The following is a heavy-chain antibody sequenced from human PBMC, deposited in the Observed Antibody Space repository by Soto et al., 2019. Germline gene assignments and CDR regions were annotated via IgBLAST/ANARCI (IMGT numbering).Heavy chain of an antibody. J-gene: IGHJ4*02. D-gene: IGHD1-1*01. CDR2: IYYSGST. CDR1: GGSISSGGYY. CDR3: ARVGYILAIDY. V-gene: IGHV4-31*03. Sequence: PSETLSLTCTVSGGSISSGGYYWSWIRQHPGKGLEWIGYIYYSGSTYYNPSLKSRVTISVDTSKNQFSLKLSSVTAADTAVYYCARVGYILAIDYWGQGTLVTVSS.